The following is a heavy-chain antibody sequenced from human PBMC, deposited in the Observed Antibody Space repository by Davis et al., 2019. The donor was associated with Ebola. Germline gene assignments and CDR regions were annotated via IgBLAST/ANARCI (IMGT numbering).Heavy chain of an antibody. CDR2: INPNSGGT. J-gene: IGHJ4*02. CDR1: GYTFTSYD. Sequence: ASVKVSCKASGYTFTSYDINWVRQAPGQGLEWMGWINPNSGGTNYAQKFQGRVTMTRDTSISTVYMELSSLRSEDTAVYYCARENVVIGFDYWGQGTLVTVSS. V-gene: IGHV1-2*02. CDR3: ARENVVIGFDY. D-gene: IGHD3-22*01.